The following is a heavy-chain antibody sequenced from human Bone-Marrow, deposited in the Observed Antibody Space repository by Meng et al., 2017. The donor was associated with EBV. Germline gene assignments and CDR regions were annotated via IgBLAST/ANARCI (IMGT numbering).Heavy chain of an antibody. J-gene: IGHJ5*02. CDR1: GYTFTADT. CDR2: INPGNGNT. D-gene: IGHD3-22*01. Sequence: QVQLVQSGAEVNNPGASVKLSCKASGYTFTADTFHGVRQAPGQRLEWMGWINPGNGNTAHSQKFQGRLTFTRDTSASTAYMELSSLRSEDTAIYYCARGYYDSSGSYDWFDPWGQGTLVTVSS. CDR3: ARGYYDSSGSYDWFDP. V-gene: IGHV1-3*01.